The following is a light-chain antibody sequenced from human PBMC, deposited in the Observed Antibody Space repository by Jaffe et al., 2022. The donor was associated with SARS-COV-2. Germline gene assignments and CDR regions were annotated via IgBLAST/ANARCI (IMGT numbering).Light chain of an antibody. CDR3: QSYDSSLSGSV. V-gene: IGLV1-40*01. J-gene: IGLJ3*02. CDR2: DNR. Sequence: QSVLTQPPSVSGAPGQRVTIPCTGSTSNIGAGYDVHWYQQFPGTAPKLLIFDNRNRPSGVPDRFSGSKSGTSASLAISGLQAEDEADYYCQSYDSSLSGSVFGGGTKLTVL. CDR1: TSNIGAGYD.